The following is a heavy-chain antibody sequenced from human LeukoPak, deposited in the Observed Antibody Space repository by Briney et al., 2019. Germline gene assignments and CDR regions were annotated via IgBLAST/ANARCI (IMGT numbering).Heavy chain of an antibody. CDR1: GFTFSSYG. V-gene: IGHV3-30*03. CDR3: ARGYDFWSGPDY. CDR2: ISYDGSNK. D-gene: IGHD3-3*01. J-gene: IGHJ4*02. Sequence: GRSLRLSCAASGFTFSSYGMHWVRQAPGKGLEWVAVISYDGSNKYYADSVKGRFTISRDNSKNTLYLQMNSLRAEDTAVYYCARGYDFWSGPDYWGQGTLVTVSS.